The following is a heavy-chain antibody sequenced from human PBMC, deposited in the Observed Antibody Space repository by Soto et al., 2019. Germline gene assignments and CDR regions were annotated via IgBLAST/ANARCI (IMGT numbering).Heavy chain of an antibody. Sequence: GGSLRLSCAASGFTFSSYAMHWVRQAPGKGLEWVAVISYDGSNKYYADSVKGRFTISRDNSKNTLYLQMNSLRAEDTAVYYCAREVYYYDSSGPSGFDYWGQGTLVTVSS. CDR2: ISYDGSNK. CDR1: GFTFSSYA. CDR3: AREVYYYDSSGPSGFDY. J-gene: IGHJ4*02. D-gene: IGHD3-22*01. V-gene: IGHV3-30-3*01.